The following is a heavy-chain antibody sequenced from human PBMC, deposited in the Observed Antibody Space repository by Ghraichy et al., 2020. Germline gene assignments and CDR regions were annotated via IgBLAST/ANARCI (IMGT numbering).Heavy chain of an antibody. CDR2: INHSGST. CDR1: GGSFSGYY. V-gene: IGHV4-34*01. D-gene: IGHD6-19*01. CDR3: ARQWLSREGRDY. Sequence: SETLSLTCAVYGGSFSGYYWSWIRQPPGKGLEWIGEINHSGSTNYNPSLKSRVTISVDTSKNQFSLKLSSVTAADTAVYYCARQWLSREGRDYWGQGTLVTVSS. J-gene: IGHJ4*02.